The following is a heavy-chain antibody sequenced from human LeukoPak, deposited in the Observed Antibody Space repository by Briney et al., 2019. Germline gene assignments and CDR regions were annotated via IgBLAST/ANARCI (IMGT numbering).Heavy chain of an antibody. CDR3: ARDSPAGTSWRSEPTFDF. D-gene: IGHD2-2*01. CDR1: GFSFSSFW. CDR2: IKEEGRTT. Sequence: GGSLRLSCAASGFSFSSFWMSWVRQAPGKGLEWVADIKEEGRTTYYVDSVKGRFTISRDNAKNTLYLQMNSLRAEDTAVYYCARDSPAGTSWRSEPTFDFWGQGTLVTVTS. V-gene: IGHV3-7*04. J-gene: IGHJ4*02.